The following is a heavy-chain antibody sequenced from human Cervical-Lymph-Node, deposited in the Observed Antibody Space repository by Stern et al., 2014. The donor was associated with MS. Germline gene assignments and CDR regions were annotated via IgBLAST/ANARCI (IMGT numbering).Heavy chain of an antibody. D-gene: IGHD2-15*01. V-gene: IGHV2-5*02. CDR3: AHSRVKYCRGGTCYSSLFDY. CDR1: GFSVATAGVG. J-gene: IGHJ4*02. Sequence: QVTLRESGPTLVKPTQTVTLTCTLSGFSVATAGVGVGWIRQPPGKALEWLGLIYLDDDKLYSPSLKNRLTIIKDTSKNQVVLTMTNVDPVDTATYYCAHSRVKYCRGGTCYSSLFDYWGQGTLVTVSS. CDR2: IYLDDDK.